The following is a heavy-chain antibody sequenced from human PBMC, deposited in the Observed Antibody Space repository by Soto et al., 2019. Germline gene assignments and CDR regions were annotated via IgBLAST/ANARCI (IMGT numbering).Heavy chain of an antibody. D-gene: IGHD1-1*01. V-gene: IGHV2-70*04. CDR1: GFSLSTSGMR. CDR3: AKTGTDGSWFDP. Sequence: SGPTLVNPTQTLPLTCTFSGFSLSTSGMRVSWIRQPPGKALQWLARIDWDDDKFYTTSLRTRLTISKDTSKNQVVLTMTNLDPVDTATYYCAKTGTDGSWFDPWGQGTLVTV. CDR2: IDWDDDK. J-gene: IGHJ5*02.